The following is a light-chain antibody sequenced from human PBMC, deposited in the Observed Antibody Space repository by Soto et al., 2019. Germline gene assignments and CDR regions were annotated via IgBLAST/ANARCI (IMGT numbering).Light chain of an antibody. Sequence: DIQMTQSPTSLSASVGDRVTITCRASQGIRNFVAWYQQKPGKPPKLLIYAASTLHSGVPSRFSGSGSGTDFTLTINSLQPEDVATYSCQKYSSVPVFGPGTKVEIK. V-gene: IGKV1-27*01. CDR3: QKYSSVPV. CDR2: AAS. CDR1: QGIRNF. J-gene: IGKJ3*01.